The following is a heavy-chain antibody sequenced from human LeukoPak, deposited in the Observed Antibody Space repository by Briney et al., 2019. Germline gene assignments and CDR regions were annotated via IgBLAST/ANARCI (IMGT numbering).Heavy chain of an antibody. CDR3: AKGPRAGLRYWYFDL. D-gene: IGHD2-21*02. Sequence: GGALRISCAASGFSLSSYSMKWVRQAPGKGLEWVSSISSSSSYIYYADSVKGRFTISRDNAKKSLYLQMNSLRAEDTAVYFCAKGPRAGLRYWYFDLWGRGSLVTVSS. CDR1: GFSLSSYS. CDR2: ISSSSSYI. J-gene: IGHJ2*01. V-gene: IGHV3-21*04.